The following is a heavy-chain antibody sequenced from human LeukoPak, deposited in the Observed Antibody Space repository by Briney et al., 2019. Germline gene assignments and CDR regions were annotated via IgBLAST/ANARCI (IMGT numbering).Heavy chain of an antibody. Sequence: GGSLRLSCAASGFTFSSYDMHWVRQAPGKGLEWVAVIWYDGSNKYYADSVKGRFTISRDNSKNTLYLQMNSLRAEDTAVYYCAKVASMDDAFDIWGQGTMVTVSS. CDR1: GFTFSSYD. CDR3: AKVASMDDAFDI. D-gene: IGHD2/OR15-2a*01. J-gene: IGHJ3*02. V-gene: IGHV3-33*06. CDR2: IWYDGSNK.